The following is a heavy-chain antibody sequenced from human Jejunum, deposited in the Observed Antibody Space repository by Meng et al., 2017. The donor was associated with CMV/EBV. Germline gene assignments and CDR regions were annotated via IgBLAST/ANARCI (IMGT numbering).Heavy chain of an antibody. CDR2: IWYDGSNK. CDR1: FSGYG. J-gene: IGHJ4*02. V-gene: IGHV3-33*03. CDR3: AKDHRKTVLVIKTHLDY. D-gene: IGHD5-18*01. Sequence: FSGYGMHWVRQAPGKGLEWVAGIWYDGSNKYYSDSLKGRFTISRDNSNNTLYLQMNSLRAEDTAVYYCAKDHRKTVLVIKTHLDYWGQGTLVTVSS.